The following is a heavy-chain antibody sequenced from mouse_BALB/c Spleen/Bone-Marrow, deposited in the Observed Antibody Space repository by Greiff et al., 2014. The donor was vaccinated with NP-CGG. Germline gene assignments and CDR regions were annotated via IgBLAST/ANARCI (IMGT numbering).Heavy chain of an antibody. CDR1: RYTFTSYW. CDR3: AYGNYGSYLLDC. CDR2: IDPSDSET. D-gene: IGHD2-1*01. J-gene: IGHJ2*01. V-gene: IGHV1-69*02. Sequence: QVQLQQPGAELVKPGAPVKLSCKASRYTFTSYWMNWVKQRPGRGLEWIGRIDPSDSETHYNQNFKDKATLTVDKSSSTAYIQLSSLTSEDSAVYYCAYGNYGSYLLDCWGLGTTLTVSS.